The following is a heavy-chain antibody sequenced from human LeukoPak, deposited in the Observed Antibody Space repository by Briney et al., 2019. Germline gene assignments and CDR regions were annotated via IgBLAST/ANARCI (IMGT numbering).Heavy chain of an antibody. V-gene: IGHV3-21*01. J-gene: IGHJ4*02. D-gene: IGHD2-2*01. CDR1: GFTFGSYS. CDR3: ARDLRSTDDSY. Sequence: WGSLRLSCAASGFTFGSYSMNWVRQAPGKGLEWVSSISSSSSYIYYADSVKGRFTISRDNAKNSLYLQMNSLRAEDTAVYYCARDLRSTDDSYWGQGTLVTVSS. CDR2: ISSSSSYI.